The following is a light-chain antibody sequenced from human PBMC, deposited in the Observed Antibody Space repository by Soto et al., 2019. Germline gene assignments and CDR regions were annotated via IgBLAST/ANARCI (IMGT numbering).Light chain of an antibody. CDR3: QQCGSSPWT. V-gene: IGKV3-20*01. Sequence: EIVLTQSPGTLSLSPGDTATLSCLASQTISSTFLAWYQQKPGQAPRLLIYTVSTRATGIPDRFSGSGSGTNFTLTISRLEPDDFAVYYCQQCGSSPWTVGQGTKVDIK. CDR1: QTISSTF. CDR2: TVS. J-gene: IGKJ1*01.